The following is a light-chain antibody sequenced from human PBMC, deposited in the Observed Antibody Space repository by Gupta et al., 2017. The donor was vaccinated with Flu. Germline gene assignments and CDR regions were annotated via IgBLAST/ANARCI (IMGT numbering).Light chain of an antibody. CDR2: AAS. CDR1: QDIGSW. Sequence: DIQMTQSQSSVSASIGDRVTITCRASQDIGSWLAWYQQKPGAAPKLLIAAASSLQSGVPSRFSGSRSGTDFILTVSSLQPEDFATYYCQQGHSFPFTFGPGTKVDLK. V-gene: IGKV1-12*01. J-gene: IGKJ3*01. CDR3: QQGHSFPFT.